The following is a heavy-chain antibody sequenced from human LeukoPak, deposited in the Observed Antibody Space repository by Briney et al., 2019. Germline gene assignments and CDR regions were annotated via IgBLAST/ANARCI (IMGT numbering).Heavy chain of an antibody. Sequence: GGFLRLSCAASGFTFSSYAMSWVRQAPGKGLEWVSGISGSGGSTYYADSVKGRFTISRDNSKNTLYLQMNSLRAEDTAVYYCARRYSTGWSLDNWGQGTLVTVSS. J-gene: IGHJ4*02. CDR3: ARRYSTGWSLDN. CDR2: ISGSGGST. V-gene: IGHV3-23*01. CDR1: GFTFSSYA. D-gene: IGHD6-19*01.